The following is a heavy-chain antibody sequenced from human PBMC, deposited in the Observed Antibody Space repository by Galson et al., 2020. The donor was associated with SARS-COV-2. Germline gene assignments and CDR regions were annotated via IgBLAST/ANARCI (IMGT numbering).Heavy chain of an antibody. CDR3: ARRFFGITIFGVQTDNWFDP. CDR2: IYYSGST. D-gene: IGHD3-3*01. CDR1: GGSISSSSYY. J-gene: IGHJ5*02. Sequence: SQTLSLTCTVSGGSISSSSYYWGWIRQPPGKGLAWIGSIYYSGSTYYNPSLKSRVTISVDTSKNQFSLKLSSVTAADTAVYYCARRFFGITIFGVQTDNWFDPWGQGTLVTVSS. V-gene: IGHV4-39*01.